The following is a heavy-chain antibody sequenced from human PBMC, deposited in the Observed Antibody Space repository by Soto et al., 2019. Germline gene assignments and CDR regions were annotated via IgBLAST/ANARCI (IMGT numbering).Heavy chain of an antibody. CDR1: GYTFTSYG. Sequence: ASVKVSCKASGYTFTSYGISWVRQAPGQGLEWMGWISAYNGNTNYAQKLQGRVTMTTDTSTSTAYMELRSLRSDDTAVYYCARVARHYYDSSGENWFDPWGQGTLVTVSS. CDR3: ARVARHYYDSSGENWFDP. V-gene: IGHV1-18*01. CDR2: ISAYNGNT. D-gene: IGHD3-22*01. J-gene: IGHJ5*02.